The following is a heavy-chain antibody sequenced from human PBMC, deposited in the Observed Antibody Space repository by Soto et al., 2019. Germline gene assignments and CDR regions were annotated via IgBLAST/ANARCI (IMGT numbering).Heavy chain of an antibody. D-gene: IGHD3-10*01. CDR2: INHSGST. Sequence: PSETLSLTCAVYGGSFSGYYWSWIRQPPGKGLEWIGEINHSGSTNYNPSLKSRVTISVDTSKNQFSLKLSSVTAADTAVYYCAREKATTMVRGVINWLDPWGQGTLVTISS. J-gene: IGHJ5*02. CDR1: GGSFSGYY. V-gene: IGHV4-34*01. CDR3: AREKATTMVRGVINWLDP.